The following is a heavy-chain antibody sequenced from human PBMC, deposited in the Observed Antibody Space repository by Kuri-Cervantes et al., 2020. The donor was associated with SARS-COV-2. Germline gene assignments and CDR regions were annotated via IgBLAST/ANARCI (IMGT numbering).Heavy chain of an antibody. V-gene: IGHV3-38-3*01. CDR1: GFTFSSYS. Sequence: GESLKISCAASGFTFSSYSMNWVRQAPGKGLEWVSSISGGSTYYADSRKGRFTISRDNSKNTLYLQMNSLRAEDTAVYYCAKDLFSGTSCYDYWGQGTLVTVSS. J-gene: IGHJ4*02. CDR3: AKDLFSGTSCYDY. CDR2: ISGGST. D-gene: IGHD2-2*01.